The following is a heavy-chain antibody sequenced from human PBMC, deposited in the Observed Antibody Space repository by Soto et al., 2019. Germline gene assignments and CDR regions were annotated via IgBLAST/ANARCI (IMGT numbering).Heavy chain of an antibody. Sequence: PSETLSLTCTVSGGSIRTSYWSWIRQPPGKGLEWIGCTYNSGSTNYNPSLKSRVTISVDTSKNQFSLHLSSVTAADTAVYYCARDAFDIWGQGTMVTVSS. CDR1: GGSIRTSY. CDR2: TYNSGST. J-gene: IGHJ3*02. CDR3: ARDAFDI. V-gene: IGHV4-59*01.